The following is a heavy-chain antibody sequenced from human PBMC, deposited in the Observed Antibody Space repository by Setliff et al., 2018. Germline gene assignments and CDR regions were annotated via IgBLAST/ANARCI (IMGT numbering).Heavy chain of an antibody. V-gene: IGHV3-7*01. CDR3: FGAGTCSY. Sequence: GGSLRLSCTASGLSYTNDWVSWVRQAPGKGLEWLASINPHGSEKYYADSVNGRFTISRDNAKNSLSLQMNNLRSEDTAVYYCFGAGTCSYWGQGTLVTVSS. CDR2: INPHGSEK. CDR1: GLSYTNDW. D-gene: IGHD3-10*01. J-gene: IGHJ4*02.